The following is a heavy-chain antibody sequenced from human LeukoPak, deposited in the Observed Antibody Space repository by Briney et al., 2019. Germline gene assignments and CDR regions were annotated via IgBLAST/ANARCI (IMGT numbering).Heavy chain of an antibody. J-gene: IGHJ4*02. CDR2: INHSGST. CDR1: GGSFSGYY. Sequence: KASETLSLTCAVYGGSFSGYYWSWIRQPPGKGLEWIGEINHSGSTNYNPSLKSRVTISVDTSKNQFSLRLSSVTAADTAIYYCARLRRNTYGDYDYWGQGTLVTVSS. D-gene: IGHD5-18*01. CDR3: ARLRRNTYGDYDY. V-gene: IGHV4-34*01.